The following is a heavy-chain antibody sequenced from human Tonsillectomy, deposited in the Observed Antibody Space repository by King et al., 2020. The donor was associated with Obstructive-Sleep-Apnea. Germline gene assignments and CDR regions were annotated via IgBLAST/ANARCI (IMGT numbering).Heavy chain of an antibody. CDR2: IRYDGSIK. CDR1: GFTFSSYG. Sequence: VQLVESGGGVVQPGGSLRLSCAASGFTFSSYGMHWVRQAPGKGLEWVSFIRYDGSIKYYADSVKGRFTISRDNSKNTRYLQMTSLRAEDTAVYYCARSGSYLDAFDIWGQGTMVTVSS. D-gene: IGHD1-26*01. V-gene: IGHV3-30*02. CDR3: ARSGSYLDAFDI. J-gene: IGHJ3*02.